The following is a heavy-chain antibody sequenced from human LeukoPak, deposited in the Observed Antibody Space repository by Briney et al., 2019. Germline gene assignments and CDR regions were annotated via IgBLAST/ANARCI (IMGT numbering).Heavy chain of an antibody. CDR1: GFTYGNYL. CDR3: VRGASGGHYVIDY. Sequence: GGSLRLSCAASGFTYGNYLMHWVRQAPGKGLVWVSRISPDGRSANYADFVKGRFTVSRDNAMNTVYLQMNSLRTEDTAVYYCVRGASGGHYVIDYWGQGTLVTVSS. V-gene: IGHV3-74*01. D-gene: IGHD1-26*01. J-gene: IGHJ4*02. CDR2: ISPDGRSA.